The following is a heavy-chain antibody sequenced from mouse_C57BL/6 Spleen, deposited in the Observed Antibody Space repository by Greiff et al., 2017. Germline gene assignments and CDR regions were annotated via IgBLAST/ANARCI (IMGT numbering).Heavy chain of an antibody. V-gene: IGHV14-4*01. CDR1: GFNIKDDY. Sequence: VQLKQSGAELVRPGASVKLSCTASGFNIKDDYMHWVKQRPEQGLAWIGWIDPENGDTEYASKFQGKATITADTSSNTAYLQLSSLTSEDTAVYYCTTDYYSNYRAVDYFDYWGQGTTLTVSS. J-gene: IGHJ2*01. CDR2: IDPENGDT. D-gene: IGHD2-5*01. CDR3: TTDYYSNYRAVDYFDY.